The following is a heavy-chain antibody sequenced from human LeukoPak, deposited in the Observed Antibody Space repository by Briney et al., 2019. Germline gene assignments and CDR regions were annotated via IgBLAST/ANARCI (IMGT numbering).Heavy chain of an antibody. J-gene: IGHJ4*02. CDR3: ARAAYSSSWYLDY. CDR1: GGTFSSYA. CDR2: IIPIFGTA. V-gene: IGHV1-69*05. Sequence: SVKVSCKASGGTFSSYAISWVRQAPGQGLEWMGGIIPIFGTANYAQKFQGRVTMTRDMSTSTVYMELSSLRSEDTAVYYCARAAYSSSWYLDYWGQGTLVTVSS. D-gene: IGHD6-13*01.